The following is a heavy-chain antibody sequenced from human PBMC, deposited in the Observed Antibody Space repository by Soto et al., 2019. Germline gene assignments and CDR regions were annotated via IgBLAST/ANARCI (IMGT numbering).Heavy chain of an antibody. Sequence: SETLSLTCTVSGGSISSGDYYWSWIRQPPGKGLEWIGYIYYSGTTYYNPSLKSRVTISVDTSKNQFSLKVSSVTAADTAVYYCARALIQLWPHYYYGMDVWGQGTTVTSP. CDR2: IYYSGTT. CDR1: GGSISSGDYY. J-gene: IGHJ6*02. CDR3: ARALIQLWPHYYYGMDV. V-gene: IGHV4-30-4*01. D-gene: IGHD5-18*01.